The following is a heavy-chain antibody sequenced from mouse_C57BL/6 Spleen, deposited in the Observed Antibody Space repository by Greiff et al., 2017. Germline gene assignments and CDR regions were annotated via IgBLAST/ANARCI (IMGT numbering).Heavy chain of an antibody. CDR3: AREGHGSSYAY. Sequence: DVMLVESGGGLVKPGGSLKLSCAASGFTFSSYAMSWVRQTPEKRLEWVATISDGGSYTYYPDNVKGRFTISRDNAKNNLYLQMSHLKSEDTAMYYCAREGHGSSYAYCGQGTLVTVSA. CDR1: GFTFSSYA. CDR2: ISDGGSYT. J-gene: IGHJ3*01. V-gene: IGHV5-4*01. D-gene: IGHD1-1*01.